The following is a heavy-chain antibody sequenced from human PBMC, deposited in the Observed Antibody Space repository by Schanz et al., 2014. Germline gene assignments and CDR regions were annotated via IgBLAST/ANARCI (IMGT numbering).Heavy chain of an antibody. D-gene: IGHD2-2*01. Sequence: EVQLVESGGGLVQPGGSLRLSCAASGFTFSTYWMHWVRQAPGKGLVWVSHINSDGTTTTYADSVKGRFTISRDNAENTLYLQMNSLRAEDTALYYCARDTAQSCIGPSCFECFQHWGQGALVTVSS. CDR3: ARDTAQSCIGPSCFECFQH. V-gene: IGHV3-74*01. J-gene: IGHJ1*01. CDR2: INSDGTTT. CDR1: GFTFSTYW.